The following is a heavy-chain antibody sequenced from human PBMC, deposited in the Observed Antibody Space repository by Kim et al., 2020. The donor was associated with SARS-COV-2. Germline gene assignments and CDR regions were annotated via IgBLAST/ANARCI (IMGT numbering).Heavy chain of an antibody. D-gene: IGHD3-10*01. CDR3: ARIGYGSGSFDY. CDR1: GGSFNGYF. J-gene: IGHJ4*02. V-gene: IGHV4-34*01. CDR2: INHSGSN. Sequence: SETLSLTCAVFGGSFNGYFWSWIRQPPGKGLEWIGEINHSGSNQDNPSLKSRLTISVDTSKKQFSLKLTSVTAADTAVYYCARIGYGSGSFDYWGQGTLVTVSA.